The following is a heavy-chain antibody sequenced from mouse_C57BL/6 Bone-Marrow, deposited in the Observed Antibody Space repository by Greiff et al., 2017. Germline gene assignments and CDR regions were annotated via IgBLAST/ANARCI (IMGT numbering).Heavy chain of an antibody. CDR3: ARDLPYGKGIAY. D-gene: IGHD2-1*01. CDR2: ISYSGST. V-gene: IGHV3-1*01. CDR1: GYSITSGYD. J-gene: IGHJ3*01. Sequence: EVMLVESGPGMVKPSQSLSLTCTVTGYSITSGYDWHWIRHFPGNKLEWMGYISYSGSTNYNPSLKSRISITHDTSKNHFFLKLNSVATEDTATYYCARDLPYGKGIAYWGQGTLVTVSA.